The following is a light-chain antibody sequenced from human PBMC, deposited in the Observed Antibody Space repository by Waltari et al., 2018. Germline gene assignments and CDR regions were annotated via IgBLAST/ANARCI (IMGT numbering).Light chain of an antibody. CDR3: QQRSNWPGT. CDR1: QSVSSY. CDR2: DAS. V-gene: IGKV3-11*01. J-gene: IGKJ2*01. Sequence: EIVLTQSPATLSLSPGERATLSCRASQSVSSYLAWSQQKPGQAPRLLIYDASNRATGIPARFSGSGSGTDFTLTISSLEPEDFAVYYCQQRSNWPGTFGQGTKLEIK.